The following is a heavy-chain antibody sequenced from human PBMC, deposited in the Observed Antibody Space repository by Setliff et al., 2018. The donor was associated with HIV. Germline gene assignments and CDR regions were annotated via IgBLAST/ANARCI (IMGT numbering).Heavy chain of an antibody. CDR2: ISYDGINK. D-gene: IGHD3-16*01. CDR3: AREESSSSWGYYYYYMDV. CDR1: GFIFNGYG. V-gene: IGHV3-30*03. Sequence: GGSLRLSCAVSGFIFNGYGMHWVRQAPGKGLEWVAVISYDGINKYYADSVKGRFTISRDNSKNTLYLQMNSLRAEDTAVYYCAREESSSSWGYYYYYMDVWGKGTTVTVSS. J-gene: IGHJ6*03.